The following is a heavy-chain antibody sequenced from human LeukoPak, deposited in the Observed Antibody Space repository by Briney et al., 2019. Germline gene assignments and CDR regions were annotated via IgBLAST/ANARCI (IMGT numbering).Heavy chain of an antibody. V-gene: IGHV4-59*08. Sequence: SETLSLTCTVSGGSISSYYWSWIRQPPGKGLEWIGYMYYSGSTNYNPSLRSRVTMSIDTSKNQFSLKLSSVTAADTAVYYCARSITGTMVYFDYWGQGTLVTVPS. CDR1: GGSISSYY. CDR3: ARSITGTMVYFDY. D-gene: IGHD1-7*01. CDR2: MYYSGST. J-gene: IGHJ4*02.